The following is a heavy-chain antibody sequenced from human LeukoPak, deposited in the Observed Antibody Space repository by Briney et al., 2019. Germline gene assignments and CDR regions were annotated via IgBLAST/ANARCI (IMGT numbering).Heavy chain of an antibody. Sequence: ASVKVSCKAFGYTLTSFGISWVRQAPGQGPEWMGWISRDNGNTNYAQNLKGRVTTTTETSTSTAYMKLRSLRSDDTAVYYCARIISSGYNYGMDVWGQGTTVTVSS. CDR1: GYTLTSFG. CDR3: ARIISSGYNYGMDV. V-gene: IGHV1-18*01. D-gene: IGHD3-22*01. J-gene: IGHJ6*02. CDR2: ISRDNGNT.